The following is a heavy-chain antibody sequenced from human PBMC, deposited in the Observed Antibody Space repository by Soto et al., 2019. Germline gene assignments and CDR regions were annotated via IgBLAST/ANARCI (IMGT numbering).Heavy chain of an antibody. CDR2: IFPGDSDT. D-gene: IGHD3-10*01. V-gene: IGHV5-51*01. CDR1: GYTFTNYW. J-gene: IGHJ4*02. Sequence: GESLKISCKGSGYTFTNYWIAWVRQMPGKGLEWVGIIFPGDSDTTYSPSFQGQVTISADKSISTAYLQWRSLKASDTAMYFCARGGYTGSYSSFDYWGQGTLVTVSS. CDR3: ARGGYTGSYSSFDY.